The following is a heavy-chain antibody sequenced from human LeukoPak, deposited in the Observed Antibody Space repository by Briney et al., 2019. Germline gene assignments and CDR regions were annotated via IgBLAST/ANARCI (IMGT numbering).Heavy chain of an antibody. CDR2: ISSSSTYM. CDR3: ARDRGSGWHTFDY. V-gene: IGHV3-21*01. Sequence: WGSLRLSCAASGFTFSSYYMSWVRQAPGKGLEWVSSISSSSTYMFYADSVRGRFTISRDNAKNSLYLQMNSLRAEDTAVYYCARDRGSGWHTFDYWGQGTVVTVSS. CDR1: GFTFSSYY. J-gene: IGHJ4*02. D-gene: IGHD6-19*01.